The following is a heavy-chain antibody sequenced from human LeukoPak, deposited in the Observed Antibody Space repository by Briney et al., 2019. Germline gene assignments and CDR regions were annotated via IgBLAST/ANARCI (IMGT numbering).Heavy chain of an antibody. Sequence: GGSLRLSCAASGFTFSNYWMSWVRQAPGKGLEWVANIKEDGSEKYYVDSVKGRFTISRDNAKNSLYLQMNSLRAEDTAVYYCARTIREYWGQGTLVTVSS. CDR1: GFTFSNYW. CDR2: IKEDGSEK. CDR3: ARTIREY. V-gene: IGHV3-7*02. J-gene: IGHJ4*02. D-gene: IGHD3-10*01.